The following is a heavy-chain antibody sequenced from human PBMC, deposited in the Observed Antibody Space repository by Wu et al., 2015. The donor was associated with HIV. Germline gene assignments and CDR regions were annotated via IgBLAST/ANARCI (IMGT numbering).Heavy chain of an antibody. CDR2: VSSYSGDT. CDR1: PYTFSSFG. V-gene: IGHV1-18*01. J-gene: IGHJ6*02. D-gene: IGHD3-10*01. CDR3: ASGSKGGSYYYYGMDV. Sequence: QVQLVQSGAEVKKPGASVKVSCKASPYTFSSFGISWVRQAPEQGLEWMGWVSSYSGDTKYAEKFQGRVTMTTDTSTSTAYMELRSLKSDDTAVYYCASGSKGGSYYYYGMDVWGPGTRVTVSS.